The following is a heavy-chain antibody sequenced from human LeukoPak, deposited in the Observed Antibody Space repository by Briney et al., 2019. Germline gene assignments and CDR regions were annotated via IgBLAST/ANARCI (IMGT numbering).Heavy chain of an antibody. Sequence: PSETLSLTCTVSGGSISSYYWSWIRQPPGKGLEWIGYIYYSGSTNYNPSLKSRVTISVDTSKNQFSLKLSSVTAADTAVYYCARDHDSSGYYYDWGQGTLVTVSS. CDR3: ARDHDSSGYYYD. D-gene: IGHD3-22*01. CDR1: GGSISSYY. CDR2: IYYSGST. J-gene: IGHJ4*02. V-gene: IGHV4-59*01.